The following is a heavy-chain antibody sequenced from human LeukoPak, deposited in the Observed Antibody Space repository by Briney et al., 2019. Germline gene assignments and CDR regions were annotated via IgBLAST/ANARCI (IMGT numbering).Heavy chain of an antibody. V-gene: IGHV3-48*03. Sequence: GGSLRLSCTASGFTLTSDVMNWVRQAPGKGLEWVSHISTSGLTTHYADSVRGRFTISRDNAKSSLFLQMSSLKVEATAVYYWRGSFFSLNVGGQATMVTVSS. CDR3: RGSFFSLNV. CDR2: ISTSGLTT. J-gene: IGHJ3*01. D-gene: IGHD2-15*01. CDR1: GFTLTSDV.